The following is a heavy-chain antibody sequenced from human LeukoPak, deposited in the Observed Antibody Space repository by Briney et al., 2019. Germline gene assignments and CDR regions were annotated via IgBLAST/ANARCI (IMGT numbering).Heavy chain of an antibody. CDR1: GYLISSYD. D-gene: IGHD2-15*01. CDR2: IGVTGDT. CDR3: AREYCSGGNCAGGYYFGL. Sequence: PGGSLRLSCAASGYLISSYDMHWVRQAAGEGVEWVSAIGVTGDTYYADSVEGRFTIYRDIARNSLYLQMNSLRAGDTAVYYCAREYCSGGNCAGGYYFGLWGRGTLVTVSS. J-gene: IGHJ2*01. V-gene: IGHV3-13*01.